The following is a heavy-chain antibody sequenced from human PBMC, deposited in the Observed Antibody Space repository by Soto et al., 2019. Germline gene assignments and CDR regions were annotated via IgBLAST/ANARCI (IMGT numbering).Heavy chain of an antibody. CDR1: GFTFSSYW. CDR3: ARPGGDCSSTPCYVGWFDP. D-gene: IGHD2-2*01. CDR2: IKQDGSEK. J-gene: IGHJ5*02. V-gene: IGHV3-7*05. Sequence: GGSLRLSCAASGFTFSSYWMSWVRQAPGKGLEWVANIKQDGSEKYYVDSVKGRFTISRDNAKNSLYLQMNSLRAEDTAVYYCARPGGDCSSTPCYVGWFDPWGQGTLVTVSS.